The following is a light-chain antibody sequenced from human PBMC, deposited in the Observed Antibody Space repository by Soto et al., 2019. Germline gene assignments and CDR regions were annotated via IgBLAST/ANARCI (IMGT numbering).Light chain of an antibody. CDR1: QGISNF. CDR2: DAS. Sequence: EIVFTQSPAPLSLSPGERATLSFRASQGISNFLAWYQQKPGQVPRLLIYDASSRAVGVPSRFSGSGSGTHFTLTISGLEPEDFAMYYCHQRAHWPLSFGGGTKVDIK. J-gene: IGKJ4*01. V-gene: IGKV3-11*01. CDR3: HQRAHWPLS.